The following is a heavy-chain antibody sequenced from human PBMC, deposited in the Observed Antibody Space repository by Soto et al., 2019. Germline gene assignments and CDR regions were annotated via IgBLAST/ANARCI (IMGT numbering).Heavy chain of an antibody. Sequence: EVQLVESGGGLVQPGGSLRLSCAASGFTVSSNYMSWVRQAPGKGPEWVSVIYSGGSTYYADSVKGRFTISRDNSKNTLYLQMNSLRAEDTAVYYCASRGPLSSSSLPDYWGQGTLVTVSS. V-gene: IGHV3-66*01. CDR3: ASRGPLSSSSLPDY. CDR2: IYSGGST. D-gene: IGHD6-6*01. J-gene: IGHJ4*02. CDR1: GFTVSSNY.